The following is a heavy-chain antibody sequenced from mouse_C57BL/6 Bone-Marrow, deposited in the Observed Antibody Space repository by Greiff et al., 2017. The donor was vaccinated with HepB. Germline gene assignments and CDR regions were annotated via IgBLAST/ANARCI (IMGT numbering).Heavy chain of an antibody. Sequence: VQVVESGAELVKPGASVKISCKASGYAFSSYWMNWVKQRPGKGLEWIGQIYPGDGDTNYNGKFKGKATLTADKSYSTAYMQLSSLTSEDSAVYFCAREGRLLLLAYWGQGTLVTVSA. D-gene: IGHD2-3*01. CDR1: GYAFSSYW. J-gene: IGHJ3*01. V-gene: IGHV1-80*01. CDR3: AREGRLLLLAY. CDR2: IYPGDGDT.